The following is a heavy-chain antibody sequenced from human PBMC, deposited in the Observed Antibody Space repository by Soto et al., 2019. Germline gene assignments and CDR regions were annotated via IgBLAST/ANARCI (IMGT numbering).Heavy chain of an antibody. J-gene: IGHJ4*02. CDR1: GYTFTGYY. Sequence: RASVKVSGKASGYTFTGYYMHWVRQAPGQGLEWMGWINPNSGGTNYAQKFQGWVTMTRDTSISTAYMELSRLRSDDTAVYYCARDPVRRDGYNLGYWGQGTLVTVSS. CDR2: INPNSGGT. D-gene: IGHD5-12*01. V-gene: IGHV1-2*04. CDR3: ARDPVRRDGYNLGY.